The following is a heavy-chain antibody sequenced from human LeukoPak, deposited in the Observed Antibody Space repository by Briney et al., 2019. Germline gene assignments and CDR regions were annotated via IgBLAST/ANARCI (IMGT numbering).Heavy chain of an antibody. D-gene: IGHD3-22*01. Sequence: GGSLRLSCAASGFTFSSYWMSWVRQAPGKGLEWVANIKQDGSEKYYVDSVKGRFTISRDNAKNSLYLQMNSLRAEDTAVYYCARVGRDYYDSNGYSHYFDYWGQGTLVTVSS. V-gene: IGHV3-7*03. CDR3: ARVGRDYYDSNGYSHYFDY. CDR2: IKQDGSEK. CDR1: GFTFSSYW. J-gene: IGHJ4*02.